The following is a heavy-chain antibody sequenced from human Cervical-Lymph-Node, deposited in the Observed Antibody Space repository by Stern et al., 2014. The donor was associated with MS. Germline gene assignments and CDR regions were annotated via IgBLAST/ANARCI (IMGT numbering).Heavy chain of an antibody. J-gene: IGHJ4*02. D-gene: IGHD3-10*01. V-gene: IGHV3-30-3*01. CDR1: GFTFSTYA. CDR2: VSYDGTQR. Sequence: VHLVESGGGLVQPGRSLSLSCVASGFTFSTYAMNWVRQAPGKGLEWVAFVSYDGTQRTSTDSVKARFTISRDNSKNTLYLHMNSLRDEDTAVYFCARGGRGVGLEYWGQGALVTVSS. CDR3: ARGGRGVGLEY.